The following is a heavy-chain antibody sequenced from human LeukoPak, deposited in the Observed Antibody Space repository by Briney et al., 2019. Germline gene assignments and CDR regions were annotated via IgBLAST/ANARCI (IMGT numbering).Heavy chain of an antibody. V-gene: IGHV6-1*01. J-gene: IGHJ4*02. Sequence: SQTLSLTCAISGDSVSTNSAAWNWIRQSPSRGLGWLGRTYYRSKWHTDYALSVKSRITINPDTSKNQFSLQLNSVTPDDTAVYYCARVYEGDGWLQSSYYFDYWGQGILVTVSS. CDR1: GDSVSTNSAA. CDR3: ARVYEGDGWLQSSYYFDY. CDR2: TYYRSKWHT. D-gene: IGHD5-24*01.